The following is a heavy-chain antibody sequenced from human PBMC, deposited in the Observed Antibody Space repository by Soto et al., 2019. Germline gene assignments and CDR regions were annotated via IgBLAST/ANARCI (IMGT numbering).Heavy chain of an antibody. CDR2: IYPGDSDT. CDR3: ARSKSSGSYYDY. CDR1: GYSFTNSW. Sequence: HGESLKISCKASGYSFTNSWIGWVRQMPGKGLEWMGIIYPGDSDTRYSPSFQGQVTISADKSITTAYLQWSSLKASDSTMYYCARSKSSGSYYDYWGQGTLVTVSS. J-gene: IGHJ4*02. V-gene: IGHV5-51*01. D-gene: IGHD1-26*01.